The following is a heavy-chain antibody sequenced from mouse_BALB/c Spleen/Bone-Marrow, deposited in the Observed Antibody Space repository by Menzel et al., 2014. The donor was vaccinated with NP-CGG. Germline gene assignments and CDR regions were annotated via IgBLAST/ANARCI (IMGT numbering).Heavy chain of an antibody. J-gene: IGHJ4*01. CDR1: GFTFTDYY. CDR3: ARFPMDY. V-gene: IGHV7-3*02. CDR2: IRNKAYGYTT. Sequence: EVKFEESGGGLVQPGGSLRLSCTTSGFTFTDYYMSWVRQPPGKALEGLAFIRNKAYGYTTEYSASVRGRFTISRDNSQSILYLQMNTLRAEDSATYYCARFPMDYWGQGTSVTVSS.